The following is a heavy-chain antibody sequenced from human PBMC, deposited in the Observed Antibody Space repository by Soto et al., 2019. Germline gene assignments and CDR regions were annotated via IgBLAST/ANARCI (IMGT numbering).Heavy chain of an antibody. V-gene: IGHV5-51*01. CDR3: ARSPRGDEHYPYAWFDS. D-gene: IGHD3-16*01. J-gene: IGHJ5*01. Sequence: AESLTISCKASGYSFTSYWIAWVLHKPGHGLEWLGIIYPGDSDTRRSPSFHGQGTISADRSTNTAYLQFNSLKASDTATYYCARSPRGDEHYPYAWFDSWGQGTPVTVSS. CDR2: IYPGDSDT. CDR1: GYSFTSYW.